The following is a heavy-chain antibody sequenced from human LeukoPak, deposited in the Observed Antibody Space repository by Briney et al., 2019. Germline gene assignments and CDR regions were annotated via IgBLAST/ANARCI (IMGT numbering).Heavy chain of an antibody. V-gene: IGHV4-39*01. CDR2: IYYSGST. D-gene: IGHD3-22*01. Sequence: SETLSLTCTVPGGSISSSSYYWGWIRQPPGKGLEWIGSIYYSGSTYYNPSLKSRVTISVDTSKNQFSLKLSSVTAADTAVYYCASLTYYYDSSGPPPWGQGTLVTVSS. J-gene: IGHJ5*02. CDR3: ASLTYYYDSSGPPP. CDR1: GGSISSSSYY.